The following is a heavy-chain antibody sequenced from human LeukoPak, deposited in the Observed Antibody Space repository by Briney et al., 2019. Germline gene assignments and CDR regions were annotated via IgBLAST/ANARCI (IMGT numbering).Heavy chain of an antibody. CDR2: IIPILGIA. CDR3: ARANGSGSYGPRYYYGMDV. D-gene: IGHD3-10*01. V-gene: IGHV1-69*04. CDR1: GGTFSSYA. Sequence: SVKVSRKASGGTFSSYAISWVRQAPGQGLEWMGRIIPILGIANYAQKFQGRVTITADKSTSTAYMELSSLRSEDTAVYYCARANGSGSYGPRYYYGMDVWGQGTTVTVSS. J-gene: IGHJ6*02.